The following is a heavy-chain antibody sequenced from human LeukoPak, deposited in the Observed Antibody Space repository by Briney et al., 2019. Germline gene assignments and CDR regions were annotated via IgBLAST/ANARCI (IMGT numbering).Heavy chain of an antibody. CDR1: GFTFSPYS. V-gene: IGHV3-48*04. D-gene: IGHD2-15*01. Sequence: GGSLRLSCVVSGFTFSPYSMNWVRQAPGKGLEWVAYISGRTSTIYYADSVYGRFTISRDNAKNSLYLQMNSLRAEDTAVYYCARWVGAADYYYMDVWGKGTTVTISS. CDR2: ISGRTSTI. CDR3: ARWVGAADYYYMDV. J-gene: IGHJ6*03.